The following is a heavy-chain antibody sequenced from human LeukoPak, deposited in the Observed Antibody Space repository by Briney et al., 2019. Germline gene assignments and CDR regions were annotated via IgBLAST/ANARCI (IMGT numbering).Heavy chain of an antibody. CDR1: GFTFSSYG. J-gene: IGHJ4*02. Sequence: PGGTLRLSCAAPGFTFSSYGMSWVRQAPGKGLEWVSAISGSGGSTYYADSVKGRFTISRDNSKNTLYLQMNSLRAEDTAVYYCAKGVLWFGELSHYFDYWGQGTLVTVSS. CDR3: AKGVLWFGELSHYFDY. D-gene: IGHD3-10*01. V-gene: IGHV3-23*01. CDR2: ISGSGGST.